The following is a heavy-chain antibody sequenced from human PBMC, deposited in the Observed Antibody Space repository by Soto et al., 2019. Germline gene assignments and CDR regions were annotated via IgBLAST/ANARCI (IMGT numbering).Heavy chain of an antibody. V-gene: IGHV1-46*01. CDR3: ARALRVFCGGDCYSFVY. D-gene: IGHD2-21*02. J-gene: IGHJ4*02. CDR2: INPSGGST. CDR1: GYTFTSYY. Sequence: QVQLVQSGAEVKKPGASVKVSCKASGYTFTSYYMHWVRQAPGQGLEWMGIINPSGGSTSYAQKFQGRVTMPRDTSTSTVYMELSSLGSEDTAVYYCARALRVFCGGDCYSFVYWGQGPLVTVSS.